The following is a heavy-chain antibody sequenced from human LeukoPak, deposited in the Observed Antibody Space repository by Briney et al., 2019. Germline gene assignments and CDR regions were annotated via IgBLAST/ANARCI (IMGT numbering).Heavy chain of an antibody. V-gene: IGHV4-34*01. CDR1: GGSFSGYY. CDR2: INHSGST. CDR3: ANMEDGYAPLNY. J-gene: IGHJ4*02. Sequence: SETLSLTCAVYGGSFSGYYWSWIRQPPGKGLEWIGEINHSGSTNYNPSLKSRVTISVDTSKNQFSLKLSSVTAEDTAVYYCANMEDGYAPLNYWGQGTLVTVSS. D-gene: IGHD5-24*01.